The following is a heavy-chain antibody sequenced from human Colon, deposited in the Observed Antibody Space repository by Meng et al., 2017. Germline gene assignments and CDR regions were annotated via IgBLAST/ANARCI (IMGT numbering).Heavy chain of an antibody. D-gene: IGHD6-19*01. V-gene: IGHV3-48*03. CDR1: GFTFSNYE. CDR2: FSTSSDIT. Sequence: GESLKISCAASGFTFSNYEMNWVRQAPGTGPEWISYFSTSSDITHYADSVKGRFTIYRDNVRNSMYLQMNSLRAEDTAVYYCARDRGSGWSEEESGFDYWGQGTLVTVSS. CDR3: ARDRGSGWSEEESGFDY. J-gene: IGHJ4*02.